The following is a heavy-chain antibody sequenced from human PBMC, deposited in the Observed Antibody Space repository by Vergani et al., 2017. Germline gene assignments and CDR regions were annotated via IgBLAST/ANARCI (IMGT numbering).Heavy chain of an antibody. CDR3: ARVDTQVPATSHFYYMDV. D-gene: IGHD2-2*01. J-gene: IGHJ6*03. Sequence: QVQLQESGPGVVKPSQTLSLTCAVSGGSIISGDHCWTWIRQRPGKGLEWIGYIFYSGTNYDNPSLRSRLTISVDTSQNQFSLKLRSVTAADTAVYYCARVDTQVPATSHFYYMDVWGKGTTVVVSS. CDR2: IFYSGTN. CDR1: GGSIISGDHC. V-gene: IGHV4-31*11.